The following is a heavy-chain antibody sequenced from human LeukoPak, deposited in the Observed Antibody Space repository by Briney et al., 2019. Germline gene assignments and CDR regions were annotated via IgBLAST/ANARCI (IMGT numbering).Heavy chain of an antibody. J-gene: IGHJ4*02. V-gene: IGHV3-74*01. CDR2: INEDATTI. CDR1: EFAFSAYW. CDR3: VRDLILVWTPGDDFDF. Sequence: PGGSLRLSCAASEFAFSAYWMHWVRQAPGKGLEWVSRINEDATTITYADSVKGRFIISRDNSKKSLYLQMNNLRAEDTAVYYCVRDLILVWTPGDDFDFWGQGTLVIVSS. D-gene: IGHD3-16*01.